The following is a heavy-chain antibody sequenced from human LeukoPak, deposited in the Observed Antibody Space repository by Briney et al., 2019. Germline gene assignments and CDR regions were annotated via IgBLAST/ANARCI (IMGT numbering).Heavy chain of an antibody. CDR2: FYPSDSDT. D-gene: IGHD6-13*01. J-gene: IGHJ4*02. CDR3: ARHMGSSSRVALLGY. Sequence: GESLKISCKASGYSFTNYWIAWVRQMPGKGLEWMGIFYPSDSDTRYSPSFQGQVTISADKSISTAYLQWSSLKASDTAIYYCARHMGSSSRVALLGYWGQGTLVTVSS. V-gene: IGHV5-51*01. CDR1: GYSFTNYW.